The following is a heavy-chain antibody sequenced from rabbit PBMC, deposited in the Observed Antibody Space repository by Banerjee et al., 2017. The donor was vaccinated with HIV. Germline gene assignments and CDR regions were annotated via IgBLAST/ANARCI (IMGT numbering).Heavy chain of an antibody. CDR2: INTSSGNT. CDR1: GFSFSNKYV. CDR3: ARSRYYTFGDAGLPYVYFNL. J-gene: IGHJ4*01. D-gene: IGHD6-1*01. V-gene: IGHV1S45*01. Sequence: QEQLEESGGGLVQPEGSLTLTCTASGFSFSNKYVMSWVRQAPGKGLEWIGCINTSSGNTVYASWAKGRFTISKTSSTTVTLQMTSLTAADTATYFCARSRYYTFGDAGLPYVYFNLWGPGTLVTVS.